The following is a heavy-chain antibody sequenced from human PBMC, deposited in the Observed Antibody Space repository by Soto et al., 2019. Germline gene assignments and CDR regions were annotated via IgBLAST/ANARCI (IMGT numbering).Heavy chain of an antibody. J-gene: IGHJ6*02. D-gene: IGHD2-2*01. CDR3: ATSLRVVPITAKALYYYYGMDV. V-gene: IGHV5-51*01. CDR2: IYPGDSDT. CDR1: GYSFTSYW. Sequence: GESLKIYCKGSGYSFTSYWIGWVRQMPGKGLEWMGIIYPGDSDTRYSPSFQGQVTISADKSISTAYLQWSSLKASDTAVYYCATSLRVVPITAKALYYYYGMDVWGQGTTVTVSS.